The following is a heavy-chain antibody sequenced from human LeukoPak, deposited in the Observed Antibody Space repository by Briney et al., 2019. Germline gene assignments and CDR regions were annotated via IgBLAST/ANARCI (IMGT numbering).Heavy chain of an antibody. D-gene: IGHD6-19*01. J-gene: IGHJ4*02. Sequence: GSSVKVSCKASGGTFSNYAISWVRQAPGQGLEWMGWISAYNGNTNYAQKLQGRVTMTTDTSTSTAYMELRSLRSDDTAVYYCARDPGYSSHVWGQGTLVTVSS. V-gene: IGHV1-18*01. CDR2: ISAYNGNT. CDR1: GGTFSNYA. CDR3: ARDPGYSSHV.